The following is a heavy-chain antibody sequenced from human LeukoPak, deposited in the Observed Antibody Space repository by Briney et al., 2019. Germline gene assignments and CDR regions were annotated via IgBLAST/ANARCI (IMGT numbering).Heavy chain of an antibody. CDR3: AKGHTYGMI. J-gene: IGHJ4*02. D-gene: IGHD2-8*01. CDR2: ISSSGTTM. CDR1: GFIFSDYY. V-gene: IGHV3-11*01. Sequence: KPGGSLRLSCAASGFIFSDYYMSWMRQPPGKGPEWVAYISSSGTTMDYAKSVKGRFTISRDNAKDSLYLQMNSLEAEDTAVYYCAKGHTYGMIWGQGTLVSVSS.